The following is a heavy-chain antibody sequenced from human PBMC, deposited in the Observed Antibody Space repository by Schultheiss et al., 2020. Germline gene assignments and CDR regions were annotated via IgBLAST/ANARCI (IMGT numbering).Heavy chain of an antibody. D-gene: IGHD4-17*01. J-gene: IGHJ6*02. CDR1: GFSLSTSGVG. CDR3: AHVPLHDYGDSFYYYGMDV. CDR2: IYWDDDK. Sequence: SGPTLVKPTQTLTLTCTVSGFSLSTSGVGVGWLRQPPGKALEWLALIYWDDDKFYSPSLKSRLTISKDTSKNQVVLTMTNMDPVDTATYYCAHVPLHDYGDSFYYYGMDVWGQGTTVTVPS. V-gene: IGHV2-5*02.